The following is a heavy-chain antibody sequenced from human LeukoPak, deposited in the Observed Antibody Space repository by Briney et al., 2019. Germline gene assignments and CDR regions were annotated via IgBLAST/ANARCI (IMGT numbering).Heavy chain of an antibody. CDR3: ARVLEKYSDRSGYDAFDI. CDR1: GYTFTSYS. V-gene: IGHV1-46*01. CDR2: INPSAGSA. D-gene: IGHD3-22*01. J-gene: IGHJ3*02. Sequence: GASVKVSCKASGYTFTSYSIHWVRQAPGQGLEWMGIINPSAGSATYAQKFQGRVTMTRDTSTSTVYMELSSLRSEDTAVYFCARVLEKYSDRSGYDAFDIWGQGTMVTVSS.